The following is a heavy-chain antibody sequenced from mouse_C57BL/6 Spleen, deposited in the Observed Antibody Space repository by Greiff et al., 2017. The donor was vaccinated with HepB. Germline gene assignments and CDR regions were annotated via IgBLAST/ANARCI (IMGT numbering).Heavy chain of an antibody. Sequence: VKLMESGPELVKPGASVKISCKASGYAFSSSWMNWVKQRPGKGLEWIGRIYPGDGDTNYNGKFKGKATLTADKSSSTAYMQLSSLTSEDSAVYFCARWGDVWGQGTLVTVSA. V-gene: IGHV1-82*01. CDR1: GYAFSSSW. J-gene: IGHJ3*01. CDR3: ARWGDV. CDR2: IYPGDGDT.